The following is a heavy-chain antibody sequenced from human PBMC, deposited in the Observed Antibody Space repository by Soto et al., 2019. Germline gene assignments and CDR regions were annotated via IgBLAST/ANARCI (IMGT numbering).Heavy chain of an antibody. CDR2: ISGSGGVT. V-gene: IGHV3-23*01. CDR3: AKDSGEYQLPNWFDP. Sequence: GGSLRLSCVASGFTFSSYAMSWVRQAPGGGLEWVSTISGSGGVTYDADFVKGRFSISRDNSKNTLYLQMNSLRAEDTAVYYCAKDSGEYQLPNWFDPWGQGTLVTVSS. J-gene: IGHJ5*02. D-gene: IGHD2-2*01. CDR1: GFTFSSYA.